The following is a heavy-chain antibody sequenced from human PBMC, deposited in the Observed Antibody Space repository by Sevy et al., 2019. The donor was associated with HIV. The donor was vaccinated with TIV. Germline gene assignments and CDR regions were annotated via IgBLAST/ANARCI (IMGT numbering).Heavy chain of an antibody. CDR1: GGSFSGYY. J-gene: IGHJ4*02. D-gene: IGHD1-26*01. CDR3: ARVNAEWELLGGFDY. CDR2: INHSGST. Sequence: SETLSLTCAVYGGSFSGYYWSWIRQPPGKGLEWIGEINHSGSTNYNPSPKSRVTISVDTSKNQFSLKLSSVTAADTAVYYWARVNAEWELLGGFDYWGQGTLVTVS. V-gene: IGHV4-34*01.